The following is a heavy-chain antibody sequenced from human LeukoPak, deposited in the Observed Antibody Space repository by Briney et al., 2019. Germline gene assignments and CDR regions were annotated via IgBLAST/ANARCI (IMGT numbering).Heavy chain of an antibody. V-gene: IGHV3-23*01. Sequence: PGGSLRLSCAASEFTFSSYAMSWVRQAPGKGLEWVSSISGSGGSTHYADSVKGRFTISRYNSKNTLHLQMNSLRAEDAAVYYCAKDQGYSSAWYSRDGFDMWGQGTMVTVSS. CDR3: AKDQGYSSAWYSRDGFDM. D-gene: IGHD6-19*01. CDR2: ISGSGGST. J-gene: IGHJ3*02. CDR1: EFTFSSYA.